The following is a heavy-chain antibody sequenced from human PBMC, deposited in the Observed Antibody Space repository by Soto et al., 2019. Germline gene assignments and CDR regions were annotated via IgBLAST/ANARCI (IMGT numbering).Heavy chain of an antibody. J-gene: IGHJ6*02. D-gene: IGHD6-13*01. CDR1: DASVSSGAYY. CDR3: ARGEKAGYSSSWYRRGYYYYYGMDV. V-gene: IGHV4-34*01. CDR2: INHSGST. Sequence: SETLCHTCPVSDASVSSGAYYWGWDRQRPGRGLEWIGDINHSGSTNYNPSLKSRVTISVDTSKNQFSLKLSSVTAADTAVYYCARGEKAGYSSSWYRRGYYYYYGMDVWGQGTTV.